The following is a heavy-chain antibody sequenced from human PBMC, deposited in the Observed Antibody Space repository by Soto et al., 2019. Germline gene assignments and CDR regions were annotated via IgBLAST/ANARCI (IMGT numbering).Heavy chain of an antibody. J-gene: IGHJ4*01. Sequence: GGSLRLSCAAAGFTISDYYMDWVRQAPGMGLEWVARTRNKVNSYTTEYAASVKGRFTISRDGSENSVYLQMNSLKTEDTAVYYCARGGRTDWRYFDSWGHGTLVTVSS. CDR2: TRNKVNSYTT. V-gene: IGHV3-72*01. D-gene: IGHD1-1*01. CDR1: GFTISDYY. CDR3: ARGGRTDWRYFDS.